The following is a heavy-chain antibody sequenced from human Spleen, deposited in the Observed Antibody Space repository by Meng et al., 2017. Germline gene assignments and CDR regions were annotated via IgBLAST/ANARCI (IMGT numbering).Heavy chain of an antibody. J-gene: IGHJ4*02. Sequence: QVQLVQSGAEVKKPGASVKVSCKASGYTFTGYAIHWVRQAPGQRLEWRGYINAGNGYTKYSQKFQGRVTFTSDSSATTAYMELSSLRSEDTAMYYCARTYCSTTSCYSHPIDFWGQGTLVTVSS. D-gene: IGHD2-2*01. CDR1: GYTFTGYA. V-gene: IGHV1-3*01. CDR2: INAGNGYT. CDR3: ARTYCSTTSCYSHPIDF.